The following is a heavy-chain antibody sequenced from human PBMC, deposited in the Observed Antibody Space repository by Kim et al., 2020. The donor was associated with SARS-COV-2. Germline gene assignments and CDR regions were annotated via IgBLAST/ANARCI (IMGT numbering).Heavy chain of an antibody. J-gene: IGHJ6*02. CDR1: GGSFSGYY. V-gene: IGHV4-34*01. CDR2: INHSGST. CDR3: ARGRIVGATGYYYYYYGMDV. D-gene: IGHD1-26*01. Sequence: SETLSLTCAVYGGSFSGYYWSCIRQPPGKGLEWIGEINHSGSTNYNPSLKSRVTILVDTSKNQFSLKLSSVTAADTAVYYCARGRIVGATGYYYYYYGMDVWGQGTTVTVSS.